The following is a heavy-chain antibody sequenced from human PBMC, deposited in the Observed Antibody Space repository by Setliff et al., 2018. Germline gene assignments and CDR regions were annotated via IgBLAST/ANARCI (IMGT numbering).Heavy chain of an antibody. CDR2: LHTSGST. D-gene: IGHD7-27*01. CDR3: ARVTNWGLDLRFDP. V-gene: IGHV4-61*02. Sequence: SETLSLTCAVSGGSISSGSYYWSWIRQPAGKGLEWVGRLHTSGSTNYNPSLKSRVTMSVATFENHFSLKLNSLTAADTAVYYCARVTNWGLDLRFDPWGQGILVTVSS. J-gene: IGHJ5*02. CDR1: GGSISSGSYY.